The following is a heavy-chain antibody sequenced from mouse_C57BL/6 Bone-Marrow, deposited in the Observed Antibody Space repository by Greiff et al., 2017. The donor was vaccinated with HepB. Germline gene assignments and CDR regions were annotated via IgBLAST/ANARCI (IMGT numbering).Heavy chain of an antibody. CDR2: ISSGSSTI. Sequence: EVMLVESGGGLVKPGGSLKLSCAASGFTFSDYGMHWVRQAPEKGLEWVAYISSGSSTIYYADTVKGRFTISRDNAKNTLFLQMTSLRSEDTAMYYCARGAVVAHDYWGQGTTLTVSS. CDR3: ARGAVVAHDY. V-gene: IGHV5-17*01. J-gene: IGHJ2*01. CDR1: GFTFSDYG. D-gene: IGHD1-1*01.